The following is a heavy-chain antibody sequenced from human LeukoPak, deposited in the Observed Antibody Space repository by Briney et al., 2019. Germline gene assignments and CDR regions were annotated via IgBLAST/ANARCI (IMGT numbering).Heavy chain of an antibody. CDR2: IYTSGST. CDR3: ARQRYCSSTSCYRNAEYFQH. V-gene: IGHV4-61*02. J-gene: IGHJ1*01. D-gene: IGHD2-2*02. CDR1: GGSISSGSYY. Sequence: SETLSLTCTVSGGSISSGSYYWSWIRQPAGKGLEWIGRIYTSGSTNCNPSLKSRVTISVDTSKNQFSLKLSSVTAADTAVYYCARQRYCSSTSCYRNAEYFQHWGQGTLVTVSS.